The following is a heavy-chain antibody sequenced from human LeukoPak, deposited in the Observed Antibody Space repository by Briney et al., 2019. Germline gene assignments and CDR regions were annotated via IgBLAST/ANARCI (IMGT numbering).Heavy chain of an antibody. CDR1: GGSISSYY. V-gene: IGHV4-59*01. Sequence: PSETLSLTCTVSGGSISSYYWSWIRQPPGKGLEWIGYIYYSGSTNYNPSLKSRVTISVDTSKNQFSLKLSSVTAADTAVYYCARDCWPGDYHRKDGLGQRTTVTVS. CDR3: ARDCWPGDYHRKDG. J-gene: IGHJ6*02. CDR2: IYYSGST.